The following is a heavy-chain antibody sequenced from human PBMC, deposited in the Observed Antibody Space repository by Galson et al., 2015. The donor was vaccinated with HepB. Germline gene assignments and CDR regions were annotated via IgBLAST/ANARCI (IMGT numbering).Heavy chain of an antibody. CDR2: VYYSGST. D-gene: IGHD4-17*01. Sequence: TLSLTCTVSGGSMSSYYWSWIRQPPGKALEWIGYVYYSGSTNYNPSLKGRVTISVDTSNNQFSLKLRSVTAADTAIYYCARDNYGDYFTWFDPWGQGTLVTVSS. CDR1: GGSMSSYY. V-gene: IGHV4-59*01. J-gene: IGHJ5*02. CDR3: ARDNYGDYFTWFDP.